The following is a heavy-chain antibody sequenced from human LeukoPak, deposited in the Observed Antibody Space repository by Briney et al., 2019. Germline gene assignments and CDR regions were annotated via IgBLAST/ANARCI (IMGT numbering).Heavy chain of an antibody. CDR3: AREGVRYYDFWSGYRNAFDI. Sequence: SVKVSCKASGGTFSSYAISWVRQAPGQGLEWMGGIIPIFGTANYAQKFQGRVTITADESTSTAYMELSSLRSEDTAVYYCAREGVRYYDFWSGYRNAFDIWGQGTMVTVSS. V-gene: IGHV1-69*13. CDR1: GGTFSSYA. CDR2: IIPIFGTA. J-gene: IGHJ3*02. D-gene: IGHD3-3*01.